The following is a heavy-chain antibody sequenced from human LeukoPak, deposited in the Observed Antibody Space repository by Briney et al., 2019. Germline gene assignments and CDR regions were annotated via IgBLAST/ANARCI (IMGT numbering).Heavy chain of an antibody. CDR1: GGSFSGYY. Sequence: SETLSLTCAVYGGSFSGYYWSWIRQPPGKGLEWIGEINHSGSTNYNPSLKSRVTISVDTSKNQFSLKLSSVTAADTAVYYCARGVSSSWSFYYYYYMDVWGKGTRSPSP. J-gene: IGHJ6*03. V-gene: IGHV4-34*01. CDR2: INHSGST. D-gene: IGHD6-6*01. CDR3: ARGVSSSWSFYYYYYMDV.